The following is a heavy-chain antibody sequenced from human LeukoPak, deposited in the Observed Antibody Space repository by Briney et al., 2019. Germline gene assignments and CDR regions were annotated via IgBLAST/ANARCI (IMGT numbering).Heavy chain of an antibody. J-gene: IGHJ5*02. CDR3: ARQRGSSGYYRFDP. Sequence: ASVSVSCTASGYTFTSYGISWVRQAPGQGLEWMGWISAYNGNTNYAQTLQGRVTMTTDTSTSTAYMELRALRSDDTAVYYCARQRGSSGYYRFDPWGQGTLVTVSA. CDR1: GYTFTSYG. CDR2: ISAYNGNT. V-gene: IGHV1-18*01. D-gene: IGHD3-22*01.